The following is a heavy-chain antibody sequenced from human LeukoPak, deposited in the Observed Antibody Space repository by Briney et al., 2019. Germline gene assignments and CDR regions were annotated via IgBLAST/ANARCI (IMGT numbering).Heavy chain of an antibody. Sequence: GGSLRLSCAASGFTYSSYAMSWVRQAPGKGLEWVSAISGSGASTYYADSVKGRFTISRDNSKNTLYLQMNSLRAEDTAVYYCAKDPAVANTARRFQHWGQGTLVTVTS. CDR2: ISGSGAST. CDR3: AKDPAVANTARRFQH. D-gene: IGHD6-19*01. J-gene: IGHJ1*01. CDR1: GFTYSSYA. V-gene: IGHV3-23*01.